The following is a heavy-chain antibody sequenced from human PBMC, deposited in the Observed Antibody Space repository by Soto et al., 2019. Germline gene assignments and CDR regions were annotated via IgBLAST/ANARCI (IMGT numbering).Heavy chain of an antibody. CDR3: ARGNGLVVPATTHDY. CDR2: ISGYNGNT. CDR1: GYTFTSYG. Sequence: QVQLVQSGAEVKKPGASVKVSCKASGYTFTSYGINWVRQAPGQGHEWMGWISGYNGNTNYAQKLQGRVTMTTDTSTSTAYMELRSLRSDDTAVYYCARGNGLVVPATTHDYWGQGTLVTVSS. J-gene: IGHJ4*02. V-gene: IGHV1-18*01. D-gene: IGHD2-2*01.